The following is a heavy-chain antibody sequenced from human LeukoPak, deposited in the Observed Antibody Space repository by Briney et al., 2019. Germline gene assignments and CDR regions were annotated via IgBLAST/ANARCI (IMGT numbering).Heavy chain of an antibody. D-gene: IGHD6-19*01. J-gene: IGHJ4*02. CDR2: ISGSGGST. CDR1: GFTFSSYA. Sequence: GGSLRLSCAASGFTFSSYAMSWVRRAPGKGLEWVSAISGSGGSTYYADSVKGRFTISRDNSMNTVHLQMDSLRDEDAAVYYCAKGTSVAGTIFGYWGQGTLVTVSS. CDR3: AKGTSVAGTIFGY. V-gene: IGHV3-23*01.